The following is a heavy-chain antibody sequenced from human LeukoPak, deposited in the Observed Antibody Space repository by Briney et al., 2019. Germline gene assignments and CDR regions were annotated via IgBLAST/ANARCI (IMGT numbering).Heavy chain of an antibody. CDR2: FSGSVGTT. J-gene: IGHJ4*02. V-gene: IGHV3-23*01. CDR3: AKDPDWDYDSSGYNY. Sequence: GGSLRLSCAASGFTFSTYAMNWVRQAPGKGLEWVSTFSGSVGTTYYADSVKGRFTISRDNSKNTLYLQMDSLTAEDTAVYYCAKDPDWDYDSSGYNYWGQGTLVTVSS. D-gene: IGHD3-22*01. CDR1: GFTFSTYA.